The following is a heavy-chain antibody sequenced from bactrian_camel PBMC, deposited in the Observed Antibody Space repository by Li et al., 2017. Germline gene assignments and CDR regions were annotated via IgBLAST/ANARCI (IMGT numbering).Heavy chain of an antibody. D-gene: IGHD2*01. CDR2: IRRDGGET. J-gene: IGHJ4*01. CDR3: VRDGGSPYEYTY. Sequence: HVQLVESGGGSVQAGGSLRLSCKVSGHSRGSNCVGWYRLPPGRAPAEREGIAAIRRDGGETWYAASVKGRFTISRDSAKNTVYLEMNSLKPEDTAEYYWVRDGGSPYEYTYWGQGTQVTVS. CDR1: GHSRGSNC. V-gene: IGHV3S45*01.